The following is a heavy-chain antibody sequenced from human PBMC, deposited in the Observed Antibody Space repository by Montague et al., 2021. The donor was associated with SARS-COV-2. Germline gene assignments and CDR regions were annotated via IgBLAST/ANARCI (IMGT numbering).Heavy chain of an antibody. D-gene: IGHD3-16*01. CDR3: ARGDGLGPYTGYAFDI. CDR2: TYYKYRRFD. V-gene: IGHV6-1*01. Sequence: CAISGDSVLEVRRTSEGNTPSPQSRLERLGRTYYKYRRFDHYEVSMKGRISIKADTSKNQFSLQLDSVTPEDTAVYYCARGDGLGPYTGYAFDIWGQGTLVTVSS. J-gene: IGHJ3*02. CDR1: GDSVLEVRRT.